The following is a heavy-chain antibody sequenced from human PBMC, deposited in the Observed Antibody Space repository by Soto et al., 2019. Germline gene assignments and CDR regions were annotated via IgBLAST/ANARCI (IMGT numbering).Heavy chain of an antibody. J-gene: IGHJ6*02. V-gene: IGHV4-61*01. D-gene: IGHD5-12*01. CDR1: GGSVISGSYY. Sequence: QVQLQESGPGLVKPSETLSLTCTVSGGSVISGSYYXSWIRQPPGKGLEWVGCISDTGSGDYNPALKSRVTISVHTSKRQFSLRLNSVTAADTAVYYCARAHSGYDPLGMDVWGQGTTVTVSS. CDR2: ISDTGSG. CDR3: ARAHSGYDPLGMDV.